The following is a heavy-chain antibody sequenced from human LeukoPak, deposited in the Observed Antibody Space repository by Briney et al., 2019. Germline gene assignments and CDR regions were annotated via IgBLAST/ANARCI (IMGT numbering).Heavy chain of an antibody. Sequence: SETLSLTCTVSGASISSSSYYWVWIRQPPGRGLEWIGYIYYSGSTYYSPSLKSRVTMSVDKSKNQFSLKVTSMTAADTAVYYCASQPYDDFWNGGRDDYWGQGALVTVSS. CDR2: IYYSGST. CDR1: GASISSSSYY. D-gene: IGHD3-3*01. CDR3: ASQPYDDFWNGGRDDY. V-gene: IGHV4-61*05. J-gene: IGHJ4*02.